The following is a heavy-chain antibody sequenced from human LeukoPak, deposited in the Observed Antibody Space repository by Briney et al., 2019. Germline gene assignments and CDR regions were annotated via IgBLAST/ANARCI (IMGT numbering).Heavy chain of an antibody. D-gene: IGHD3-9*01. J-gene: IGHJ6*03. V-gene: IGHV3-23*01. CDR2: ISGSGGST. CDR3: ARDLKNDILTGYYTPYYYYYMDV. Sequence: GGSLRLSCAASGFTFSSYAMSWVRQAPGKGLEWVSAISGSGGSTYYADSVKGRFTISRDNSKNSLYLQMNSLRAEDTAVYYCARDLKNDILTGYYTPYYYYYMDVWGKGTTVTVSS. CDR1: GFTFSSYA.